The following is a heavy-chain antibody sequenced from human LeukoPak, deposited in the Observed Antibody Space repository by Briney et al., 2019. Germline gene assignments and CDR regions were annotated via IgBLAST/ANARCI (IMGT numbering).Heavy chain of an antibody. CDR1: GFTFSSYS. D-gene: IGHD3-10*01. CDR3: ARDAMVRGVINYYGMDV. J-gene: IGHJ6*04. V-gene: IGHV3-21*01. Sequence: GGSLRLSCAASGFTFSSYSMNWVRKAPGKGLEWVSTISSSNSYIYYEKSVKGRFTISRDNAKNSLYLQMNSLRTEDTAVYYCARDAMVRGVINYYGMDVWGKGTTVTVSS. CDR2: ISSSNSYI.